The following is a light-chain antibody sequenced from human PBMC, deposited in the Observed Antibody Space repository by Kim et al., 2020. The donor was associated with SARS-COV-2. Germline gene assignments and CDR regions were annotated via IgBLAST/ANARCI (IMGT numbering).Light chain of an antibody. CDR3: QQHNGY. CDR2: AVS. CDR1: QSITSG. Sequence: TLSAIVGDTVTITCRASQSITSGLAWYQQKPGKAPKLRIYAVSSLDSGVPSRFSGSGSGTQFTLTVSSLQPDDFATYYCQQHNGYFGGGTKVDIK. V-gene: IGKV1-5*01. J-gene: IGKJ4*01.